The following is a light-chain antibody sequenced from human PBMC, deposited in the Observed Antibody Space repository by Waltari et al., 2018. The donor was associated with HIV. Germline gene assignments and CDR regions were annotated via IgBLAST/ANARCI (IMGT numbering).Light chain of an antibody. J-gene: IGKJ4*01. Sequence: EIVMTQYPAPLSVSPGEGATLSCRASQSVSGSLAWYQQKPGQPPKLIMFDVSTRATGIPARFSGSGSGTEFTLTISSLQSEDFAIYYCQQYKNWPLTFGGGTKVEIK. V-gene: IGKV3D-15*01. CDR3: QQYKNWPLT. CDR2: DVS. CDR1: QSVSGS.